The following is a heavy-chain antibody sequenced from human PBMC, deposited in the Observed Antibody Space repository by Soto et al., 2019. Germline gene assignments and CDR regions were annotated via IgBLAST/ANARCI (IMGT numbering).Heavy chain of an antibody. CDR1: GFTFTSSA. V-gene: IGHV1-58*01. CDR3: AADLRGYYYDSSGYDFDY. Sequence: ASVKVSCKASGFTFTSSAVQWVRQARGQRLEWIGWIVVGSGNTNYAQKFQERVTITRDMSTSTAYMELSSLRSEDTAVYYCAADLRGYYYDSSGYDFDYWGQGTLVTVSS. J-gene: IGHJ4*02. CDR2: IVVGSGNT. D-gene: IGHD3-22*01.